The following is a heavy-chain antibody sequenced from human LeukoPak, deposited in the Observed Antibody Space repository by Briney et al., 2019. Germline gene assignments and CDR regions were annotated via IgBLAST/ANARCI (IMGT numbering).Heavy chain of an antibody. Sequence: SETLSLTCSVSGDSISGYSWSWIRQPPGKGLEWIGYIYYSGSTNYNPSLKSRVTISVDMSKNQFSLKLRSVTAADTAVYYCARVEYYGSGTYYIQYFQHWGQGTLVTVSS. CDR2: IYYSGST. D-gene: IGHD3-10*01. V-gene: IGHV4-59*01. CDR3: ARVEYYGSGTYYIQYFQH. J-gene: IGHJ1*01. CDR1: GDSISGYS.